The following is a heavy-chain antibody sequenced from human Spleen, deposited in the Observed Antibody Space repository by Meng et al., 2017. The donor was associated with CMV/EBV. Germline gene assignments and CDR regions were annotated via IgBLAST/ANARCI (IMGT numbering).Heavy chain of an antibody. CDR2: INNSGST. D-gene: IGHD2-2*01. CDR3: ARSLGYCSTASCPPGGKGSIDY. V-gene: IGHV4-34*01. Sequence: GYYWTWIRQPPGKGLEWIGEINNSGSTNYNPSLKSRVTISVDTSKNQFSLKVSAVTAADTAVYFCARSLGYCSTASCPPGGKGSIDYWGPGTLVTVSS. J-gene: IGHJ4*02. CDR1: GYY.